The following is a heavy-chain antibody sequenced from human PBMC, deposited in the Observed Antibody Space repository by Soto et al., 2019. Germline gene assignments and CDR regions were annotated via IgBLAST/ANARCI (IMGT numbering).Heavy chain of an antibody. CDR3: AAGWGYSYGSPYNYEIDG. CDR2: IVVGSGNT. D-gene: IGHD5-18*01. V-gene: IGHV1-58*01. CDR1: GFTFTSSA. J-gene: IGHJ6*02. Sequence: ASVKVSCKASGFTFTSSAVQWVGQARGQRLEWIGWIVVGSGNTNYAQKFQERATITRDMSTSTAYMELSSLRYEDTAVYYSAAGWGYSYGSPYNYEIDGWGQGTT.